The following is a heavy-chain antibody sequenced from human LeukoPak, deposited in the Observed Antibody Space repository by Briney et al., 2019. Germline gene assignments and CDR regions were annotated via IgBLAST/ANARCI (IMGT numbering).Heavy chain of an antibody. Sequence: SGTLSLTCTVSGGSISSSSYYWGWIRQPPGKGLEWIGSIYYSGSTYYNPSLKSRVTISVDTSKNQFSLKLSSVTAADTAVYYCATTPQIDYWGQGTLVTVSS. V-gene: IGHV4-39*07. CDR3: ATTPQIDY. CDR1: GGSISSSSYY. J-gene: IGHJ4*02. D-gene: IGHD1-26*01. CDR2: IYYSGST.